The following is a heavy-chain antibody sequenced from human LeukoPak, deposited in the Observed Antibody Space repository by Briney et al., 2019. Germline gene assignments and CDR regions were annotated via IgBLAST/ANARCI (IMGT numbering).Heavy chain of an antibody. CDR2: ISYDGVHQ. D-gene: IGHD2-2*01. CDR1: GFNFSNYA. CDR3: ARGRIAPAPKIDY. V-gene: IGHV3-30*01. Sequence: SGQSLRLSCAASGFNFSNYAMHWVRQAPAKGLEWVAVISYDGVHQFYADSVKGRFNISRDNSKCTLYLQMNSLTPDDSAFYYCARGRIAPAPKIDYWGQGTLVTVSS. J-gene: IGHJ4*02.